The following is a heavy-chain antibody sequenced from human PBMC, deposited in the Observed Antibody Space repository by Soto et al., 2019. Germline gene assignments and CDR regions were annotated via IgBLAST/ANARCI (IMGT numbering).Heavy chain of an antibody. Sequence: EVQLVESGGGLVQPGGSLRLSCAASGFSFDDYSMHWVRKAPGKGLEWVSGITWNSASTVYADSVKGRFTISRDNAKNALYLQMNGLIAEDTALYYCAKDMGLQLWRHFDLWGQGTLVTVSS. D-gene: IGHD5-18*01. J-gene: IGHJ4*02. V-gene: IGHV3-9*01. CDR3: AKDMGLQLWRHFDL. CDR2: ITWNSAST. CDR1: GFSFDDYS.